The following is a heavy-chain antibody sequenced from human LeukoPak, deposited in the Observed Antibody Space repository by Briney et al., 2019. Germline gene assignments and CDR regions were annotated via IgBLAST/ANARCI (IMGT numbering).Heavy chain of an antibody. CDR1: GFTVSSNY. D-gene: IGHD3-10*01. CDR3: ARGAYGSGSYYMSH. Sequence: GSLRLSCAASGFTVSSNYMSWVRQAPGKGLEWVSVIYSGGSTYYADSVKGRFTISRDNSKNTLYLQMNSLRAEDTAVYYCARGAYGSGSYYMSHWGQGTLVTVSS. V-gene: IGHV3-53*01. J-gene: IGHJ4*02. CDR2: IYSGGST.